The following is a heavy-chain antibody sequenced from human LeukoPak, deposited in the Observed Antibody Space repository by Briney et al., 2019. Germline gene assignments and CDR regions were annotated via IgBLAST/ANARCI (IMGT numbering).Heavy chain of an antibody. D-gene: IGHD4-17*01. V-gene: IGHV1-8*01. J-gene: IGHJ3*02. CDR2: MNPNSGNT. CDR3: ATASTVTTERGSVVRAFDI. CDR1: GYTFTSYD. Sequence: ASVKVSCKASGYTFTSYDINWVRQATGQGLEWMGRMNPNSGNTGYAQKFQGRVTMTRSTSISTAYMELSSLRSEDTAVHYCATASTVTTERGSVVRAFDIWGQGTMVTVSS.